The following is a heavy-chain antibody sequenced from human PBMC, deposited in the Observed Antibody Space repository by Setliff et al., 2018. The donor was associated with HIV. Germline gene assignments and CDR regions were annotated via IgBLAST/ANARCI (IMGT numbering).Heavy chain of an antibody. CDR1: GFSLSTSGVG. J-gene: IGHJ4*02. V-gene: IGHV2-5*01. D-gene: IGHD3-22*01. CDR2: IYWNDDK. CDR3: AHRSGEYYYDSSGSFDY. Sequence: SGPTLVNPTQTLTLTCTFSGFSLSTSGVGVGWIRQPPGKALEWLALIYWNDDKRYSPSLKSRLTITKDTSKNQVVLTMTNMDPVDTATYYRAHRSGEYYYDSSGSFDYWGQGTLVTAPQ.